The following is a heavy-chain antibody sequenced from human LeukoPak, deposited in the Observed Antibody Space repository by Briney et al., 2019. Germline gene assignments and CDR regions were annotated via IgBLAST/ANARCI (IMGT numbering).Heavy chain of an antibody. CDR1: GFTFNSYG. V-gene: IGHV3-30*02. Sequence: GGSLRLSCAASGFTFNSYGMHWVRQAPGKGLEWVAFIRYDGSNKYYADSVKGRFTISRDNSKNTLYLQMNSLRAEDTAVYYCAKDPDPPGNYFDYWGQGTLVTVSS. D-gene: IGHD1-14*01. CDR2: IRYDGSNK. CDR3: AKDPDPPGNYFDY. J-gene: IGHJ4*02.